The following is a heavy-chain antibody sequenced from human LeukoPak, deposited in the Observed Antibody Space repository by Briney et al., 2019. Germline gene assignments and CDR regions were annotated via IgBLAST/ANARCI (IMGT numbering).Heavy chain of an antibody. D-gene: IGHD4-23*01. V-gene: IGHV3-7*01. CDR1: GFTFSSYW. Sequence: PGGSLRLSCAASGFTFSSYWMTWVRQAPGKGLEWVANIKQDGSEKYYVDSVKGRFTISRDNAKSSLYLQMDSLRAEDTAVYYCARAIGKSEGYWGQGTLVTVPS. CDR2: IKQDGSEK. J-gene: IGHJ4*02. CDR3: ARAIGKSEGY.